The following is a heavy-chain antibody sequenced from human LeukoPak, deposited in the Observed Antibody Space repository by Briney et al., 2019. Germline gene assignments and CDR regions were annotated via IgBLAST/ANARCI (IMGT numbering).Heavy chain of an antibody. J-gene: IGHJ5*02. Sequence: PSETLSLTCTVSGGSINGYYWSWLRQPAGKGLEWIGRIYNSESINYNPSLKSRVTMSIDTSKNQFSLKLNSVTAADTAVYYCARDRSSSYTRDWFDPWGQGALVTVSS. D-gene: IGHD6-13*01. V-gene: IGHV4-4*07. CDR3: ARDRSSSYTRDWFDP. CDR2: IYNSESI. CDR1: GGSINGYY.